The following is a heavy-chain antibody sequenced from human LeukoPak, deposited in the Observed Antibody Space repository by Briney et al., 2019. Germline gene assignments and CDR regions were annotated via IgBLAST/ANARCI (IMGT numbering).Heavy chain of an antibody. CDR1: GFTFSNYG. Sequence: GGSLRLSCVASGFTFSNYGMHWVRQAPGKGLEWVSFIGYNGNEKQYADSVKGRFAISRDNSKNTLYLQMNSLRAEDTAVYYCAKDGSIAAVPEYNWFDPWGQGTLVTVSS. CDR3: AKDGSIAAVPEYNWFDP. CDR2: IGYNGNEK. D-gene: IGHD6-6*01. V-gene: IGHV3-30*02. J-gene: IGHJ5*02.